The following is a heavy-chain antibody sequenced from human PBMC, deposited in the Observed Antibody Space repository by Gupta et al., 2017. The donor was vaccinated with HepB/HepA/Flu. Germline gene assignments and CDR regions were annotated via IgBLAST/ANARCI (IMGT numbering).Heavy chain of an antibody. D-gene: IGHD4-17*01. CDR3: TASAAEGDYEPGF. CDR1: DFTVSSKS. J-gene: IGHJ4*02. Sequence: EVQLVESGGDLIQPGGSLRLSCAASDFTVSSKSMTWVRQAPGKGLEWVSVFNTLGETYYADSVKGRFTISRDDSKNTVDLQMNSLRTDDTAVYFCTASAAEGDYEPGFWGQGTLVTVSS. CDR2: FNTLGET. V-gene: IGHV3-53*01.